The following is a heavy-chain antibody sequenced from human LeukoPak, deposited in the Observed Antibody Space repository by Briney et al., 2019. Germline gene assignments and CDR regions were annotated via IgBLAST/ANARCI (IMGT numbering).Heavy chain of an antibody. J-gene: IGHJ4*02. CDR2: INHSGST. Sequence: SETLSLTCTVYGGSFSGYYWSWIRQPPGKGLEWIGEINHSGSTSYNPSLKSRVTISVDTSKNQFSLKLSSVTAADTAVYYCAGGRTYYDFWSGYYRAPYFDYWGQGTLVTVSS. CDR3: AGGRTYYDFWSGYYRAPYFDY. D-gene: IGHD3-3*01. V-gene: IGHV4-34*01. CDR1: GGSFSGYY.